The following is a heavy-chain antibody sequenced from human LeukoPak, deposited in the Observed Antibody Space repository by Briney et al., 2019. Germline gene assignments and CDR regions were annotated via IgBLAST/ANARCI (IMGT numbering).Heavy chain of an antibody. Sequence: PGGSLRLSCAASGFTFSSYVMSWVRQAPGKGLEWVSAISGSGGSTYYADSVKGRFTISRDNSKNTLYLQMNSLRAEDTAVYYCAKNGDRGAYCSGGSCYPYYYYMDVWGKGTTVTISS. J-gene: IGHJ6*03. CDR2: ISGSGGST. V-gene: IGHV3-23*01. D-gene: IGHD2-15*01. CDR1: GFTFSSYV. CDR3: AKNGDRGAYCSGGSCYPYYYYMDV.